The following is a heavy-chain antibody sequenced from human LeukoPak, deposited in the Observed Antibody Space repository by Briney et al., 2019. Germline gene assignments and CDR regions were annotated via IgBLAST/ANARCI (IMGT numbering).Heavy chain of an antibody. V-gene: IGHV3-53*01. D-gene: IGHD1-14*01. CDR3: ERGVEPLAANTLAY. J-gene: IGHJ4*02. CDR1: GFTVITND. Sequence: GGSLRLSCAAPGFTVITNDMTWVRQAPGKGLEWVAVLYSDGNTKYADSVQGRFTISRDNSKNTLYLEMNSLSPDDTAVYYCERGVEPLAANTLAYWGQGTLVTVSS. CDR2: LYSDGNT.